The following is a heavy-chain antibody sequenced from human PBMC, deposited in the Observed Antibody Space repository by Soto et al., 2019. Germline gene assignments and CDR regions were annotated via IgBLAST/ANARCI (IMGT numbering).Heavy chain of an antibody. V-gene: IGHV1-46*01. D-gene: IGHD3-22*01. Sequence: QVRLVQSGAEVKKPGASVSISCKTSGFTFTTYYIHWVRQAPGQGLEGMGMIDPSGGSTTYAQKFQGSITMTSDMSTSTVYMELSSLRSEDTAVYYCARVPYDTTGYYAFWGQGTLVTVSS. CDR3: ARVPYDTTGYYAF. CDR2: IDPSGGST. CDR1: GFTFTTYY. J-gene: IGHJ4*02.